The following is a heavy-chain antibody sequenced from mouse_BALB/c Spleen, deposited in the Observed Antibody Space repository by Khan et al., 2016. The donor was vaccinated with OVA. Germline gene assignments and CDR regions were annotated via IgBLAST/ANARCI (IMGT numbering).Heavy chain of an antibody. CDR1: GDSITSGY. V-gene: IGHV3-8*02. CDR2: MIYTGYT. Sequence: EVQLQESGPSLVKPSQTLSLTCSVTGDSITSGYWSWIRKFPGNKLEYMGYMIYTGYTYYNPSLKSRISITRHTSKNQYYLQLNSVTTVDTATYYCARSTYRYAFVYWGQGTLVTVSA. J-gene: IGHJ3*01. D-gene: IGHD2-14*01. CDR3: ARSTYRYAFVY.